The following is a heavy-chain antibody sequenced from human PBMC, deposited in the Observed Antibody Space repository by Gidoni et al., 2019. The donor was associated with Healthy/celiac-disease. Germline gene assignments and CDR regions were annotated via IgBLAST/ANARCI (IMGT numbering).Heavy chain of an antibody. J-gene: IGHJ2*01. CDR1: GFTFSSYE. CDR3: AREPPVDSSSWYGTWYFDL. D-gene: IGHD6-13*01. CDR2: ISSSGSTI. V-gene: IGHV3-48*03. Sequence: EVQLVESGGGLVQPGGSLRLSCAASGFTFSSYEMNWVRQAPGKGLEWVSYISSSGSTIYYADSVKGRFTISRDNAKNSLYLQMNSLRAEDTAVYYCAREPPVDSSSWYGTWYFDLWGRGTLVTVSS.